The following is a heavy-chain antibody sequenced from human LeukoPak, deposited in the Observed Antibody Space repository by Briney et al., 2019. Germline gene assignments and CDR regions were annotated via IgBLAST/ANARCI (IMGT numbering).Heavy chain of an antibody. V-gene: IGHV4-34*01. Sequence: LETLSLTCAVYGGSLSGYYGNWIRQPPGKGLEWIGEINDSGSTKYNPSLKSRVAISVDTSKNQISLKLSSVTAADTAVYYCARTVSGYHLDYWGQGTLVTVSS. CDR1: GGSLSGYY. D-gene: IGHD3-9*01. CDR3: ARTVSGYHLDY. J-gene: IGHJ4*02. CDR2: INDSGST.